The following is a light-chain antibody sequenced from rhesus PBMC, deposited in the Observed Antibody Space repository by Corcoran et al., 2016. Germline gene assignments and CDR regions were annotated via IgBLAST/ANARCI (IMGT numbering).Light chain of an antibody. V-gene: IGKV2S3*01. Sequence: DIVMTQTPLSLPVTPGEPASISCRSSQSLLHSNGNTYLHWYLQKPGQSPRLLLYKVTNRESGVPDRFSGSWAGTDFTLKISRVEPEDVGVYYCMQSTTDPLTFGGGTKVEIK. CDR3: MQSTTDPLT. CDR2: KVT. CDR1: QSLLHSNGNTY. J-gene: IGKJ4*01.